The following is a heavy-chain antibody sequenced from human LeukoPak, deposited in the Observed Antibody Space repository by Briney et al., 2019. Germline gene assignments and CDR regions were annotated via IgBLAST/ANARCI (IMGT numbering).Heavy chain of an antibody. J-gene: IGHJ4*02. D-gene: IGHD3-22*01. CDR1: GYTFTIYG. Sequence: ASVTVSCTSSGYTFTIYGISWVRQAPGQGLEWMGWISAYNGNTNYAQKLQGRVTITTDTYTSTAYMELRSLRSDDKAVYYCPAGMTMIGAPDYWGQGTPVTVSS. CDR3: PAGMTMIGAPDY. CDR2: ISAYNGNT. V-gene: IGHV1-18*01.